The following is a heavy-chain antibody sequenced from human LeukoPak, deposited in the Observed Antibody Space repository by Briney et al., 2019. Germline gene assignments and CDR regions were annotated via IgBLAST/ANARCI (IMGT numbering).Heavy chain of an antibody. CDR2: ISSSGSTI. CDR1: GFTFSDYY. CDR3: ARVGSHSGSLSLIKRNYYYYYYMDV. D-gene: IGHD3-10*01. Sequence: GGSLRLSCAASGFTFSDYYMSWIRQAPGKGLEWASYISSSGSTIYYADSVKGRFTISRDNAKNSLYLQMNSLRAEDTAVYYCARVGSHSGSLSLIKRNYYYYYYMDVWGKGTTVTISS. V-gene: IGHV3-11*04. J-gene: IGHJ6*03.